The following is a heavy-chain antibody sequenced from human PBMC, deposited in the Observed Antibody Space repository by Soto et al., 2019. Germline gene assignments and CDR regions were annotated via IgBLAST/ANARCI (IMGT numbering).Heavy chain of an antibody. V-gene: IGHV1-3*05. D-gene: IGHD6-13*01. CDR1: GYTFMSYA. CDR3: ARERLEYSSSWSSFDP. J-gene: IGHJ5*02. CDR2: INAGNGNT. Sequence: QVQLVQSGAEEKKPGASVRVSCKASGYTFMSYAIHWVRQAPGQRLEWMGWINAGNGNTKNSQKFQGRVIITRYTSASTAYMELSSLRAEDTAVYYCARERLEYSSSWSSFDPWGQGTLVTVSS.